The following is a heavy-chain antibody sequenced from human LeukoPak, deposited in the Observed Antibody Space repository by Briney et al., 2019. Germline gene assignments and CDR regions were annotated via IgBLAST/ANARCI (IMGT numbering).Heavy chain of an antibody. Sequence: SQTLSLTCAISGDSVSSNSATWNWIRRSPSRGLEWLGRTYYRSKWYNDYADSVKSRITINADTSKNQFSLQLNSVTPEDTAVYYCARDDYAYYFDYWGQGTLVTVSS. D-gene: IGHD4-17*01. CDR3: ARDDYAYYFDY. CDR2: TYYRSKWYN. CDR1: GDSVSSNSAT. J-gene: IGHJ4*02. V-gene: IGHV6-1*01.